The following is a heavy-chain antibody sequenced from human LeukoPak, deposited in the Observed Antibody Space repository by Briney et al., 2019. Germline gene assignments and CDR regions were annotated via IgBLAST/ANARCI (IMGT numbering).Heavy chain of an antibody. CDR1: GGSISSSNW. CDR3: ATKCITMVRALLGWFDP. D-gene: IGHD3-10*01. Sequence: PSGTLSLTCAVSGGSISSSNWWSWVRQPPGKGLEWIGEIYHSGSTNYNPSLKSRVTISVDKSKNQFSLKLSSVTAADTAVYYCATKCITMVRALLGWFDPWGQGTLVTVSS. V-gene: IGHV4-4*02. J-gene: IGHJ5*02. CDR2: IYHSGST.